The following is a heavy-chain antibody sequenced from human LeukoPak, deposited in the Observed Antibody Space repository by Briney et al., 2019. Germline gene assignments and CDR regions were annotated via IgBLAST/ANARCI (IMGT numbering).Heavy chain of an antibody. CDR1: GFTFDDYA. Sequence: GGSLRLSCAASGFTFDDYAMHWVRQAPGKGLEWVSGISWNSGSIGYADSVKGRFTISRDNAKNSLYLQMNSLRAEDTALYYCAKDTNPDYGGNSIFGYWGQGTLVTVSS. CDR2: ISWNSGSI. J-gene: IGHJ4*02. D-gene: IGHD4-23*01. V-gene: IGHV3-9*01. CDR3: AKDTNPDYGGNSIFGY.